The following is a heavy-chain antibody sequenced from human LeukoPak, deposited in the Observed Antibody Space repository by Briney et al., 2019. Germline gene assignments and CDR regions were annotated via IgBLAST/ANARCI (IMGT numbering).Heavy chain of an antibody. CDR2: ISSSSSYI. Sequence: GGSLRLSCAASGFTFSSYSMNWVRQTPGKGPEWVSSISSSSSYIYYADSVKGRFTISRDNAKNTLYLQMNSLRAEDTALYYCARSLRDFDYWGQGTLVTVSS. CDR3: ARSLRDFDY. J-gene: IGHJ4*02. CDR1: GFTFSSYS. V-gene: IGHV3-21*01. D-gene: IGHD5-12*01.